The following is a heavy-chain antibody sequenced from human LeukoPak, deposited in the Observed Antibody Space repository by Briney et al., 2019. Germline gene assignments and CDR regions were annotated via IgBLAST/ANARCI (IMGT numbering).Heavy chain of an antibody. CDR1: GFTVSSNY. CDR3: AREGYYDSSGYYY. J-gene: IGHJ4*02. CDR2: IYSGGST. V-gene: IGHV3-66*01. D-gene: IGHD3-22*01. Sequence: QSGGSLRLSCAASGFTVSSNYMSWVRQAPGKGLEWVSVIYSGGSTYYADSVKGRFTISRDNSKNTLYLQMNSLRAEDTAVYYCAREGYYDSSGYYYWGQGTLVTVSS.